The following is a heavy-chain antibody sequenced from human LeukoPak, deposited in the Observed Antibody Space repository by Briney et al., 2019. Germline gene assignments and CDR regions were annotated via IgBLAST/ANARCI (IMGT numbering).Heavy chain of an antibody. CDR3: ARGPRGYSYGYLLDY. Sequence: GGSLRLSCAASGFTFSSYGMHWVRQAPGKGLEWVAVIWYDGSNKYYADSVKGRFTISRDNSKNTLYLQMNSLRAEDTAVYYCARGPRGYSYGYLLDYWGQGTLVTVSS. CDR2: IWYDGSNK. V-gene: IGHV3-33*01. D-gene: IGHD5-18*01. CDR1: GFTFSSYG. J-gene: IGHJ4*02.